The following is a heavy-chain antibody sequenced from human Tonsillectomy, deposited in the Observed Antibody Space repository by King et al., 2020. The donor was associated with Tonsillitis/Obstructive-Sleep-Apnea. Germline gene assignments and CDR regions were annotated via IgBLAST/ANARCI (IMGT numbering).Heavy chain of an antibody. J-gene: IGHJ6*03. CDR1: GYSFTSYW. D-gene: IGHD3-9*01. Sequence: QLVQSGAEVKKPGASLRISCKGSGYSFTSYWIDWVRQMPGKGLEWMGTIDPSDSYTNYSPSFQGHVTISADKSINTAYLQWSSLKASDTAMYFCARRYFDGHYYYYMDVWGKGTAVTVSS. V-gene: IGHV5-10-1*01. CDR2: IDPSDSYT. CDR3: ARRYFDGHYYYYMDV.